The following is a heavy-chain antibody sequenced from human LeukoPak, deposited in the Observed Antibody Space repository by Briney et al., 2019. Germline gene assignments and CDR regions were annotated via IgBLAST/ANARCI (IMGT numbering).Heavy chain of an antibody. CDR1: GFTFSSYA. V-gene: IGHV3-23*01. Sequence: GGSLRLSCAASGFTFSSYAMTWVRQAPGKGLEWVSIMSGSGGSTSYADSGKGRFTISRDNSKNTLYLQMNSLRAEDTALYYCAKPYSGTILTGWFDPWGQGTLVTVSS. J-gene: IGHJ5*02. CDR2: MSGSGGST. CDR3: AKPYSGTILTGWFDP. D-gene: IGHD3-9*01.